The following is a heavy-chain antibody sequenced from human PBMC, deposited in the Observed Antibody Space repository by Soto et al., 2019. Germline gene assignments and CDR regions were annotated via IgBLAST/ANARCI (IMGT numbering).Heavy chain of an antibody. CDR3: ATGQDGDRFDY. Sequence: QVQLVESGGGVVQPGRSLRLSCAASGFTFSSYGMHWVRQAPGKGLEWVAVISYDGSNKYYADSVKGRFTISRDNSKNTLYLQMNGLRAEDTAVYYCATGQDGDRFDYWGQGTLVAVSS. V-gene: IGHV3-30*03. D-gene: IGHD4-17*01. CDR2: ISYDGSNK. J-gene: IGHJ4*02. CDR1: GFTFSSYG.